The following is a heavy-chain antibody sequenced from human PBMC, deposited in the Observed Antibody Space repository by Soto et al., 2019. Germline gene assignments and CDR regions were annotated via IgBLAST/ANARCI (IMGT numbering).Heavy chain of an antibody. CDR2: INPNSGGT. J-gene: IGHJ6*02. Sequence: ASVKVSCKASGYTFTGYYMHWVRQAPGQGLEWMGWINPNSGGTNYAQKFQGWVTMTRDTSISTAYMELSRLRSEDTAVYYCATDGQITTFGVASAPYALDVWGQGTTVTVSS. CDR1: GYTFTGYY. CDR3: ATDGQITTFGVASAPYALDV. D-gene: IGHD3-3*01. V-gene: IGHV1-2*04.